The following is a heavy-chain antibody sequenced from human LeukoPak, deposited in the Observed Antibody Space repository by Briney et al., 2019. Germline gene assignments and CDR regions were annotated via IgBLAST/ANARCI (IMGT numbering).Heavy chain of an antibody. CDR3: ASHIVVVTATPYYYYGMDV. V-gene: IGHV4-39*01. CDR1: GGSISSGGYY. D-gene: IGHD2-21*02. J-gene: IGHJ6*02. Sequence: SETLSLTCTVSGGSISSGGYYWSWIRHHPGKGLEWIGYIYYSGSTYYNPSLKSRVTISVDTSKNQFSLKLSSVTAADTAVYYCASHIVVVTATPYYYYGMDVWGQGTTVTVSS. CDR2: IYYSGST.